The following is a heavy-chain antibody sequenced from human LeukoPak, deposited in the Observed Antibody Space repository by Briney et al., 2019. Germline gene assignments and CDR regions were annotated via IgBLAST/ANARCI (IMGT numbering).Heavy chain of an antibody. D-gene: IGHD5-18*01. V-gene: IGHV4-34*01. CDR2: INHSGST. CDR3: ARGRSGYSSRIFDY. J-gene: IGHJ4*02. Sequence: SETLSLTCAVYGGSFSGYYGSWIRQPPGKGLEWIGEINHSGSTNYNPSLKTRVTISVDTSKNQFSLKLSSVTAADTAVYYCARGRSGYSSRIFDYWGQGTLVTVSS. CDR1: GGSFSGYY.